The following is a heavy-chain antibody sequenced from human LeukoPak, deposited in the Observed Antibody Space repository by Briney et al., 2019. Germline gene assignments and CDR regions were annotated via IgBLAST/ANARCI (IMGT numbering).Heavy chain of an antibody. V-gene: IGHV3-7*01. CDR1: QFTFSSYW. D-gene: IGHD3-3*01. CDR3: ARDGDFWSAQGAFDI. CDR2: IKQDGSDK. Sequence: GGSLRLSCVAAQFTFSSYWMSWVRQVPGKGLEWVANIKQDGSDKEYVDSVRGRFTISRDNAKNSLYLQMNSLRAEDTAVYYCARDGDFWSAQGAFDIWGQGTMVTVSS. J-gene: IGHJ3*02.